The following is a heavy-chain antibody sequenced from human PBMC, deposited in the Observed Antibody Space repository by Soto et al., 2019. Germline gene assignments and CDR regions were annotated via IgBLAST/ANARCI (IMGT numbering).Heavy chain of an antibody. CDR2: INHSGST. CDR1: GGSFSGYY. Sequence: QVQLQQWGAGLLKPSETLSLTCAVYGGSFSGYYWSWIRQPPGKGLEWIGEINHSGSTNYNPSLKSRVTISVDTSKNQFSPKLSSVTAADTAVYYCARGPTMGQLVTSDDAFDIWGQGTMVTVSS. CDR3: ARGPTMGQLVTSDDAFDI. D-gene: IGHD6-6*01. V-gene: IGHV4-34*01. J-gene: IGHJ3*02.